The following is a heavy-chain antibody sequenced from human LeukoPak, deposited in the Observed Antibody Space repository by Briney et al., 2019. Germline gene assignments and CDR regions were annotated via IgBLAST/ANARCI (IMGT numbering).Heavy chain of an antibody. J-gene: IGHJ4*02. Sequence: GGSLRLSCAASGFTFSSYAMHWVRQAPGKGLEWVAVKSYDGSNKYYADSVKGRFTISRDNSKNTLYLQMNSLRAEDTAVYYCARDRTGPIDYWGQGTLVTVSS. CDR3: ARDRTGPIDY. CDR1: GFTFSSYA. V-gene: IGHV3-30-3*01. CDR2: KSYDGSNK. D-gene: IGHD7-27*01.